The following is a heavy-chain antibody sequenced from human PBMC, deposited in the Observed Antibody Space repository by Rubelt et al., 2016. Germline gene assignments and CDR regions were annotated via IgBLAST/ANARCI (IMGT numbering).Heavy chain of an antibody. CDR2: VHYSGGT. CDR3: ARQDKFSSDYYGMDV. V-gene: IGHV4-59*08. CDR1: GGSISSDY. J-gene: IGHJ6*01. Sequence: QVQLQESGPGLVKSSETLSLTCTVSGGSISSDYWSWIRQSPGKGLEWIGYVHYSGGTKYNPSVKSRGPISFTRSKSQFSLMLRSVTAADTAVYYCARQDKFSSDYYGMDVWGQGTTVTVSS. D-gene: IGHD6-19*01.